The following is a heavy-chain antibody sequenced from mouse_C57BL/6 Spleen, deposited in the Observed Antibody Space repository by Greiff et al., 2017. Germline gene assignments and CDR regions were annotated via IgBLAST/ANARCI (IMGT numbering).Heavy chain of an antibody. D-gene: IGHD2-1*01. CDR3: ASYYGGAMDY. CDR2: IDPSDSET. J-gene: IGHJ4*01. Sequence: QVQLQQPGAELVRPGSSVKLSCKASGYTFTSYWMDWVKQRPIQGLEWIGNIDPSDSETHYNQKFKDKATLTVDKSSSTAYMQLSSLTSEDSAVYYCASYYGGAMDYWGQGTSVTVSS. V-gene: IGHV1-52*01. CDR1: GYTFTSYW.